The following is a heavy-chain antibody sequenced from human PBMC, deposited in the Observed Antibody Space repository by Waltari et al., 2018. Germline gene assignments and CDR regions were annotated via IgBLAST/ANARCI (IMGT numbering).Heavy chain of an antibody. Sequence: QVQLQESGPGLVKPSQTLSLTCTVSGGSISSGGYYWSWIRQPPGKGLEWIGYIYYSGSTYYNPSLKSRVTISVDTSKNQFSLKLSSVTAADTAVYYCARGILTAYSSSSPLEGFDYWGQGTLVTVSS. V-gene: IGHV4-31*03. CDR1: GGSISSGGYY. J-gene: IGHJ4*02. CDR2: IYYSGST. D-gene: IGHD6-6*01. CDR3: ARGILTAYSSSSPLEGFDY.